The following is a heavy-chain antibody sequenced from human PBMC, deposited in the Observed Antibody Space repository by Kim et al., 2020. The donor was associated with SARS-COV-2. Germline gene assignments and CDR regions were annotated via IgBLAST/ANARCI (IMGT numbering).Heavy chain of an antibody. CDR1: GFTFSSYG. J-gene: IGHJ4*02. D-gene: IGHD6-13*01. Sequence: GGSLRLSCAASGFTFSSYGMHWVRQAPGKGLEWVAVISYDGSNKYYADSVKGRFTISRDNSKNTLYLQMNSLRAEDTAVYYCAKALIAAAGMNHLINYFDYWGQGTLVTVSS. CDR2: ISYDGSNK. CDR3: AKALIAAAGMNHLINYFDY. V-gene: IGHV3-30*18.